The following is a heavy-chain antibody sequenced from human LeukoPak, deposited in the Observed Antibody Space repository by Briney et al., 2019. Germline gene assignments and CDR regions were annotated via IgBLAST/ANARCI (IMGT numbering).Heavy chain of an antibody. V-gene: IGHV4-31*11. CDR2: IYYSGST. J-gene: IGHJ4*02. CDR3: ARAGGFFSPFGY. CDR1: GGSFSGYY. Sequence: SETLSLTCAVYGGSFSGYYWSWIRQHPGDGLEWIGYIYYSGSTYYNPSLKSRVTISIDTSKNQFSLKLSSVTAADTAVYYCARAGGFFSPFGYWGQGTLVTVSS. D-gene: IGHD3-16*01.